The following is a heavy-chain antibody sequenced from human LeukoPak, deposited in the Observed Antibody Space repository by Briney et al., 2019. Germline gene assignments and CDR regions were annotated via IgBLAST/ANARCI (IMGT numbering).Heavy chain of an antibody. CDR2: IKHSGSA. CDR3: ARRPRGVIIKTWFDS. Sequence: PSETLSLTCAVYDGSFSGSYCTWIRQPPGKGLEWIGEIKHSGSANYNPSLKSRVTILLDTSKNQFSLNLSSVTAADTAVYYCARRPRGVIIKTWFDSWGQGTLVTVSS. CDR1: DGSFSGSY. J-gene: IGHJ5*01. V-gene: IGHV4-34*01. D-gene: IGHD3-10*01.